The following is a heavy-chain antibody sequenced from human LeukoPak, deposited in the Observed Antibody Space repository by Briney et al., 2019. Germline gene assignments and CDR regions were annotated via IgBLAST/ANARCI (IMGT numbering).Heavy chain of an antibody. Sequence: PSETLSLTCTVSGGSISSYYWSWIRQPPGKGLEWIGNIYYSGSTNYNPSLKSRVTISVDTSKNQFSLKLSSVTAADTAIYYCARSYCSGGSCWVYFDYWGQGTLVIVSS. CDR1: GGSISSYY. D-gene: IGHD2-15*01. V-gene: IGHV4-59*08. J-gene: IGHJ4*02. CDR3: ARSYCSGGSCWVYFDY. CDR2: IYYSGST.